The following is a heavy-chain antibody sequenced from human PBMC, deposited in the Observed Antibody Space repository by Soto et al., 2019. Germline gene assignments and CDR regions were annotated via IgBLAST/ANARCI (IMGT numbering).Heavy chain of an antibody. D-gene: IGHD2-8*01. CDR2: ISAYNGNT. V-gene: IGHV1-18*01. J-gene: IGHJ3*02. CDR3: ARDIGNGVYPDIGPHFDI. CDR1: GYTFTSYG. Sequence: ASVKVSCKASGYTFTSYGISWVRQAPGQGLEWMGWISAYNGNTNYAQKLQGRVTMTTDTSTSTAYMELRSLRSDDTAVYYCARDIGNGVYPDIGPHFDIWGQGTMVTVSS.